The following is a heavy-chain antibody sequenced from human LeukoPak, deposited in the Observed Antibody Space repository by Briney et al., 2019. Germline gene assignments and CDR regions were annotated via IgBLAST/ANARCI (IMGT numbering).Heavy chain of an antibody. Sequence: ASVKVSCKASGYTFTSYYMHWVRQAPGQGLEWMGIINPSGGSTSYAQKFQGRVTMTTDTSTTTVYMELSSLRSEDTAVYYCAREHGQWVVRISLDYWGQGTLVTVSS. V-gene: IGHV1-46*01. CDR2: INPSGGST. CDR1: GYTFTSYY. J-gene: IGHJ4*02. CDR3: AREHGQWVVRISLDY. D-gene: IGHD6-19*01.